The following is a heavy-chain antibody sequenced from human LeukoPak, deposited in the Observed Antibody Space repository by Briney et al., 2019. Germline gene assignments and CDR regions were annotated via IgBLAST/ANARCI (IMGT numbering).Heavy chain of an antibody. J-gene: IGHJ4*02. CDR3: ARHGRYCSGGSCYSNFDY. CDR1: GGSFSGYY. Sequence: PSETLSLTCAVYGGSFSGYYWSWVRQPPGKGLEWIGEINHSGSTNYNPSLKSRVNISVDTSKNQFSLKLSSVTAADTAVYYCARHGRYCSGGSCYSNFDYWGQGTLVTVSS. V-gene: IGHV4-34*01. D-gene: IGHD2-15*01. CDR2: INHSGST.